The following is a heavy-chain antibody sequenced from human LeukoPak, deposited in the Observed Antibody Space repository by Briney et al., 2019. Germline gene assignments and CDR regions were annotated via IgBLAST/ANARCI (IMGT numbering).Heavy chain of an antibody. V-gene: IGHV4-59*01. J-gene: IGHJ4*02. CDR2: IYYSGST. Sequence: SETLSLTCSVSGGSISSYYWSWIRQPPGKGLEWIGYIYYSGSTNYNPSLKSRVTISVDTSKNQFSLKLSSVTSAATAVYYCAGGDSSGWYYRRSIYYLDYWGQGTLVTVSS. CDR3: AGGDSSGWYYRRSIYYLDY. CDR1: GGSISSYY. D-gene: IGHD6-13*01.